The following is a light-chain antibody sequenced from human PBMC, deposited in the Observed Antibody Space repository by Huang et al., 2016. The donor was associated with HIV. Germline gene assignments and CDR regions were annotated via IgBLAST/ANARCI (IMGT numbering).Light chain of an antibody. Sequence: IQLTQSPSSLSASVGDRVTITGRASQGISTYLAWYQQRPGKAPDLLIYAASTLQSGVPSRFSVSGSVTDFTLTISSLQAEDSATYYCQQVNSYPRTFGPGTKVEIK. V-gene: IGKV1-9*01. CDR1: QGISTY. CDR2: AAS. CDR3: QQVNSYPRT. J-gene: IGKJ3*01.